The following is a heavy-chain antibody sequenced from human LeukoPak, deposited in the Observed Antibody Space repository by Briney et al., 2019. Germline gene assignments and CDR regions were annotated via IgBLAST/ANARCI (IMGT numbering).Heavy chain of an antibody. CDR3: AREVNRPTDADAFDI. CDR2: IHHSGRA. CDR1: GGSIISDNHF. Sequence: SETLSLTCTVSGGSIISDNHFWSWIRQHPGKDLEWLGYIHHSGRAFYSPSLESRLTISLDTSKNQFSLKLNSVIGADTAVYYCAREVNRPTDADAFDIWGQGTMVTVSS. J-gene: IGHJ3*02. V-gene: IGHV4-31*03. D-gene: IGHD1-26*01.